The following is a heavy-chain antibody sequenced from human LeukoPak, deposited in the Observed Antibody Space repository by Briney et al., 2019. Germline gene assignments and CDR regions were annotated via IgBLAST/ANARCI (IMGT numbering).Heavy chain of an antibody. D-gene: IGHD3-22*01. J-gene: IGHJ4*02. CDR2: INHSGST. V-gene: IGHV4-34*01. CDR3: ARERRGRYYDSSGYVFDY. Sequence: PSETLSLTCTVSGGSISSYYWSWIRQPPGKGLEWIGEINHSGSTNYNPSLKSRVTISVDTSKNQFSLKLSSVTAADTAVYYCARERRGRYYDSSGYVFDYWGQGTLVTVSS. CDR1: GGSISSYY.